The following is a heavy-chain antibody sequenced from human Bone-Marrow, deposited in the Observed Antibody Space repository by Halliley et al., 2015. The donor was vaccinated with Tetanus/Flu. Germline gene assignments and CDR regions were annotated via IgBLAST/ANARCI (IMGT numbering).Heavy chain of an antibody. CDR2: ISKKSNYI. CDR3: AREVSVAGTSEGRDA. J-gene: IGHJ4*02. CDR1: GFTFGKFQ. V-gene: IGHV3-21*01. Sequence: SLRLSCAASGFTFGKFQMNWVRQAPGKGLEWVSSISKKSNYIFYADSVRGRFTISRDNARDSVFLEMNNLRIGDSAVYYCAREVSVAGTSEGRDAWGQGTLVTVSS. D-gene: IGHD6-19*01.